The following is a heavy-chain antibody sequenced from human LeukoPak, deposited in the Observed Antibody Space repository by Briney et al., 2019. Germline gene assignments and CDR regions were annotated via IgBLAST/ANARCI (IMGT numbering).Heavy chain of an antibody. V-gene: IGHV1-69*13. J-gene: IGHJ3*02. Sequence: SVKVSCKASGGTFSSYAIGWVRQAPGQGLEWMGGIIPIFGTANYAQKFQGRVTITADESTSTAYMELSSLRSEDTAVYYCARDVREGDIPPYYYDSSPTLDAFDIWGQGTMVTVSS. CDR3: ARDVREGDIPPYYYDSSPTLDAFDI. CDR1: GGTFSSYA. D-gene: IGHD3-22*01. CDR2: IIPIFGTA.